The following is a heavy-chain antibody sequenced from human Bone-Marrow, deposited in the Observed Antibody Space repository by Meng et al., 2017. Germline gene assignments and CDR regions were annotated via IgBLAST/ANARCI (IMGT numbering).Heavy chain of an antibody. J-gene: IGHJ4*02. CDR2: INHSGST. D-gene: IGHD3-16*01. CDR1: GGSFSGYY. Sequence: QVQLQQWGAGLLKPSETRALTCPVYGGSFSGYYWSWIRQPPGKGLGWIGEINHSGSTNYNPSLKSRVTISVDTSKNQFSLKLSSVTAADTAVYYCARDGGYWAKGTLVPVPS. CDR3: ARDGGY. V-gene: IGHV4-34*01.